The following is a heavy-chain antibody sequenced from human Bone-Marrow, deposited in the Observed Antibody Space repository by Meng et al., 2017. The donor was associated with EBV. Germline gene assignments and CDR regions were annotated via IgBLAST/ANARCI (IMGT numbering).Heavy chain of an antibody. V-gene: IGHV3-11*01. CDR3: ARDRGLDY. J-gene: IGHJ4*02. Sequence: QLQLVESGGGLGTPGGALRLACADSGLPFSDYYMSWLRQDPGKVLEWVSYISSSGSTTYYADSVKGLFTISRDNAKNSLYLQMNSLRAEDTAVYYCARDRGLDYWGQGTLVTVSS. CDR2: ISSSGSTT. CDR1: GLPFSDYY.